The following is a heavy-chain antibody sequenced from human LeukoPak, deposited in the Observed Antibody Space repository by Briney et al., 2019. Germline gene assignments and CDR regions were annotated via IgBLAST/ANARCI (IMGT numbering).Heavy chain of an antibody. D-gene: IGHD1-14*01. J-gene: IGHJ4*02. Sequence: GGSLRLSCAASGFTVSSNYMNWVRQAPGKGLEWVSTISSSGNNTYYTDSVKGRFTISRYNSKNTLFLQMNSLRVDDTAVYYCAKDVRTKRPPPEGFDYWGQGTPVTVSS. CDR1: GFTVSSNY. CDR2: ISSSGNNT. V-gene: IGHV3-23*01. CDR3: AKDVRTKRPPPEGFDY.